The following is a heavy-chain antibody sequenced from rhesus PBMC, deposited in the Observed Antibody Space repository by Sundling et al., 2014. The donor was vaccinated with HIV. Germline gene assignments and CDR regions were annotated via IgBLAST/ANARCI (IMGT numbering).Heavy chain of an antibody. CDR1: SASVSNFW. CDR2: INGYLGNT. J-gene: IGHJ4*01. D-gene: IGHD1-1*01. CDR3: ARDRRGLELNDY. V-gene: IGHV4-80*01. Sequence: QVQLQESGPGLVKPSETLSLTCTVSSASVSNFWWSWIRQPPGKGLEWIGEINGYLGNTNYNPSLKSRVSIARDTSKSQFSLKLTSVTAADTAVYFCARDRRGLELNDYWGQGLLVTVSS.